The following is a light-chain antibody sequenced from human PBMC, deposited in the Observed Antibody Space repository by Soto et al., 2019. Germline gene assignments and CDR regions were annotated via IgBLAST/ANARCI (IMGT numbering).Light chain of an antibody. CDR3: QQYYNYPLT. CDR2: KAS. V-gene: IGKV1-5*03. CDR1: QSISSW. J-gene: IGKJ3*01. Sequence: DIQMTQSPSTLSASVGDRVTITCRASQSISSWLAWYQQKPGKAPKLLIYKASSLESGVPSRFSGSGSGTDFTLTISCLQSEDFATYYCQQYYNYPLTFGPGTKVDGK.